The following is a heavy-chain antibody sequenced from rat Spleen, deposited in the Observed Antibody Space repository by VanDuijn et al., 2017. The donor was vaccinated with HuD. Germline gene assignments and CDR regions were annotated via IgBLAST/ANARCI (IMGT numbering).Heavy chain of an antibody. J-gene: IGHJ4*01. CDR2: ISYEGSST. D-gene: IGHD1-2*01. CDR3: ARPDSSLYVMDA. V-gene: IGHV5-22*01. Sequence: EVQLVESGGGLVQPGRSLKLSCAASGFTFSDYYMAWVRQAPKKGLEWVASISYEGSSTYYGDSVQGRFTISRDNAKSTLYLQMNSLRSEDTATYYCARPDSSLYVMDAWGQGASVTVSS. CDR1: GFTFSDYY.